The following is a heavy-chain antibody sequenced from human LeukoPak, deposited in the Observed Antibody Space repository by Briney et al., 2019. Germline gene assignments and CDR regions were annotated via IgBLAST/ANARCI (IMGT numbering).Heavy chain of an antibody. CDR2: INHSGST. V-gene: IGHV4-34*01. D-gene: IGHD3-22*01. Sequence: SETLSLTCAVYGGSFSGYYWSWIRQPPGKGLEWIGEINHSGSTNYNPSLKSRVTISVDTSKNQFSLKLSSVTAADTAVYYCARGRPYGGYHYGDAFDIWGQGTMVTVSS. CDR1: GGSFSGYY. J-gene: IGHJ3*02. CDR3: ARGRPYGGYHYGDAFDI.